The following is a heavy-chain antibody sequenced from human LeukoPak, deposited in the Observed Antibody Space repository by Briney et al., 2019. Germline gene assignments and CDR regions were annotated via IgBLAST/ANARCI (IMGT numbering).Heavy chain of an antibody. CDR1: GFTFSNAW. J-gene: IGHJ4*02. CDR3: TATMVRGVNSFYYFVY. V-gene: IGHV3-15*01. D-gene: IGHD3-10*01. CDR2: IKSKTDGGTT. Sequence: AGGSLRLSCAASGFTFSNAWTSWVRQAPGKGLEWVGRIKSKTDGGTTDYTAPVKGRFTISRDDSKNTLYLQMNSLKTEDTAVYYCTATMVRGVNSFYYFVYWGQGTLVTVSS.